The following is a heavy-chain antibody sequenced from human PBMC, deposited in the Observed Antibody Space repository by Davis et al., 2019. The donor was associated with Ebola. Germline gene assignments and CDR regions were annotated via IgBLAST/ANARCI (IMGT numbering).Heavy chain of an antibody. V-gene: IGHV3-30-3*01. Sequence: GGSLRLSCAASGFTFSSYAMHWVRQAPGKGLEWVAVISYDGSNKYYADSVKGRFTISRDNSKNTLYLQMNSLRAEDTAVYYCARVNTDIVVVVAAMDVWGQGTTGTVSS. CDR3: ARVNTDIVVVVAAMDV. CDR2: ISYDGSNK. CDR1: GFTFSSYA. J-gene: IGHJ6*02. D-gene: IGHD2-15*01.